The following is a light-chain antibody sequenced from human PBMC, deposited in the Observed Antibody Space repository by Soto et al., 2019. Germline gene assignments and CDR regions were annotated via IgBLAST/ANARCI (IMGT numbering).Light chain of an antibody. V-gene: IGLV1-47*01. CDR3: SSYAGGKNFYV. CDR2: RNN. CDR1: RSNIGRNY. Sequence: QSVLTQPPSASGTPGQRVSISCSGSRSNIGRNYVYWYQQLPGTAPKLLIQRNNERPSGVPDRFSGSKSGTSVSLAISGLRSEDEADYHCSSYAGGKNFYVFGTGTQLTVL. J-gene: IGLJ1*01.